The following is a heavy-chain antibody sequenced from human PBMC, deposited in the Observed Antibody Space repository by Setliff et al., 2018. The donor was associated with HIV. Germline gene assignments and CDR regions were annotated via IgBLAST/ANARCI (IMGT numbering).Heavy chain of an antibody. CDR1: RFTLSAYA. CDR2: TTSNGRHT. J-gene: IGHJ4*02. CDR3: AKAWGSGYPSFESAIMFDV. Sequence: GGSLRLSSEPSRFTLSAYAMTWVRQAPGKGLEWVYATTSNGRHTDYAESVRGRFILSRDNSVNTLYLQMTSLRAEDTATYYCAKAWGSGYPSFESAIMFDVWGQGTLVTVSS. D-gene: IGHD3-16*01. V-gene: IGHV3-23*01.